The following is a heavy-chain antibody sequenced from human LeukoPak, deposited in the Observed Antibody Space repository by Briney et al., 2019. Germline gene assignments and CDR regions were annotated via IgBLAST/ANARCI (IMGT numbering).Heavy chain of an antibody. V-gene: IGHV3-30*04. CDR3: AKVLGPYYYDSSGYPY. J-gene: IGHJ4*02. CDR2: ISYDGSNK. CDR1: GFTFSSYA. Sequence: PGGSLRLSCAASGFTFSSYAMHWVRQAPGKGLEWVAVISYDGSNKYYADSVKGRFTISRDNSKNTLYLQMNSLRAEDTAVYYCAKVLGPYYYDSSGYPYWGQGTLVTVSS. D-gene: IGHD3-22*01.